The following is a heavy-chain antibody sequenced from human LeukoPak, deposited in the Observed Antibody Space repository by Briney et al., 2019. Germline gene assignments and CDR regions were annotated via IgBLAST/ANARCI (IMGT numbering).Heavy chain of an antibody. CDR2: IYSDGSIT. V-gene: IGHV3-74*01. D-gene: IGHD1-1*01. J-gene: IGHJ6*02. CDR3: ARTGVPYVMDV. CDR1: GFTFSSYW. Sequence: GGSLSLSCAASGFTFSSYWMHWVRQAPGKGLVWVSRIYSDGSITIYADSVKGRFTISRDNAKNTLYLQMNSLRADDTAMYYCARTGVPYVMDVWGQGTTVTVS.